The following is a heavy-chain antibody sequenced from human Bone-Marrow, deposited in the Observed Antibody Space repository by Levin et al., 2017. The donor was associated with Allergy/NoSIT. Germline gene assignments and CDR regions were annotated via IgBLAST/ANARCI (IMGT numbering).Heavy chain of an antibody. D-gene: IGHD6-13*01. J-gene: IGHJ4*02. CDR3: AKGRRIAAAGTDFDY. CDR1: GFIFGDHA. V-gene: IGHV3-9*01. CDR2: ISWNGADL. Sequence: SLKISCVTSGFIFGDHAMHWVRQAPGKGLEWVSRISWNGADLGYADSVKGRFTISRDDARSSVFLQMNSLRPYDTALYFCAKGRRIAAAGTDFDYWGQGTLVTVSS.